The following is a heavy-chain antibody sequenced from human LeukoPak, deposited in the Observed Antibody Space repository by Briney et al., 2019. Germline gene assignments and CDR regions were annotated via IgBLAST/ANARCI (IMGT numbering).Heavy chain of an antibody. D-gene: IGHD2-2*01. Sequence: PGGSLRLSCAPSAFTFTKHAMRWVRPAPGEWLEWESAIRGSGDVTYYADTVKGRFTIYRDNAKNKLYLQMNSLRAEDTAIYYCARDRSWDSSTYYSEYFLHWGQGSLVSVSA. CDR3: ARDRSWDSSTYYSEYFLH. V-gene: IGHV3-23*01. J-gene: IGHJ1*01. CDR1: AFTFTKHA. CDR2: IRGSGDVT.